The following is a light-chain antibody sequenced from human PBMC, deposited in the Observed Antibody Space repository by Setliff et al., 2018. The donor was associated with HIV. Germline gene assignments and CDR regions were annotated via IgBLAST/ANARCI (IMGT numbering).Light chain of an antibody. CDR1: SSNIGSYY. J-gene: IGLJ3*02. Sequence: QSVLTQPPSASGTPGQRVTISCSGSSSNIGSYYVYWYQQLPGTAPKLLIYRKNQRPSGVPDRFSGSKSGTSASLAISGLRSEDEADYYCAAWDDSLSGPVFGGGTKVTVL. CDR3: AAWDDSLSGPV. V-gene: IGLV1-47*01. CDR2: RKN.